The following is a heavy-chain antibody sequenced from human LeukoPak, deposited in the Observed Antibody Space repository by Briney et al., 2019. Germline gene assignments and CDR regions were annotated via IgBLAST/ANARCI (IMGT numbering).Heavy chain of an antibody. CDR3: ARLGPGRGYNPRGWFDP. D-gene: IGHD5-24*01. CDR1: GYSFTSYW. Sequence: GESLKISCKGSGYSFTSYWIGWVRQMPGKGLEGMGIIYPGDSDTRYSPSFQGQVTISADKSISTAYLQWSSLKASDTAMYYCARLGPGRGYNPRGWFDPWGQGTLVTVSS. CDR2: IYPGDSDT. J-gene: IGHJ5*02. V-gene: IGHV5-51*01.